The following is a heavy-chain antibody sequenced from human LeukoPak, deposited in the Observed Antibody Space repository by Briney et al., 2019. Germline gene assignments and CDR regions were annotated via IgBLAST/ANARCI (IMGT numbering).Heavy chain of an antibody. J-gene: IGHJ4*02. V-gene: IGHV1-2*02. CDR2: INPTSGGT. D-gene: IGHD5-24*01. Sequence: ASVKVSCTTSGYTFTSHYMHWVRQAPGQGPEWMGWINPTSGGTNYAQKFQDRVSMTRDTSISTAFMELSSLRSDDTAVYYCARGGDAYNAFDYWGQGTLVTVSS. CDR3: ARGGDAYNAFDY. CDR1: GYTFTSHY.